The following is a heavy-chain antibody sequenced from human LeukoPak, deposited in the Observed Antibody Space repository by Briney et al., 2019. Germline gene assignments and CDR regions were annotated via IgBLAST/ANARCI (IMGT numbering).Heavy chain of an antibody. Sequence: SETLSLTCAVSGGSISSNSYYWGWIRQPPGKGLEWIGSIYYSGSTYYNPSLKSRVTISVDTSKNQFSLKLSSVTAADTAVYYCARDASPDSSGYYFPYYYYYYMDVWGKGTTVTVSS. CDR1: GGSISSNSYY. D-gene: IGHD3-22*01. J-gene: IGHJ6*03. V-gene: IGHV4-39*07. CDR3: ARDASPDSSGYYFPYYYYYYMDV. CDR2: IYYSGST.